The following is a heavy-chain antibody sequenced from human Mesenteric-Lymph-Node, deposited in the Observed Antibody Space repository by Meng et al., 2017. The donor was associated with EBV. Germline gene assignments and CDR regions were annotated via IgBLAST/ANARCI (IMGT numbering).Heavy chain of an antibody. CDR2: IYYTGST. CDR3: ARGTTVEWFDP. CDR1: CYSVSSGSYY. V-gene: IGHV4-61*01. D-gene: IGHD4-23*01. J-gene: IGHJ5*02. Sequence: GNLTQPGPGLVNPLQSLSPSFTASCYSVSSGSYYWYWIRQPPGKGLAWIGYIYYTGSTNYNPSLKSRVTISVDTSKNQFSLKLSSVTAADTAVYYCARGTTVEWFDPWGQGTLVTVSS.